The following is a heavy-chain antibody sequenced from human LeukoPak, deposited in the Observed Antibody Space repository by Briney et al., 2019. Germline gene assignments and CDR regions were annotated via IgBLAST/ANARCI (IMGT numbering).Heavy chain of an antibody. CDR1: GYTFTSYG. V-gene: IGHV1-18*01. CDR3: ARVEGYDILTGYHPFDY. Sequence: ASVKVSCKASGYTFTSYGISWVRQAPGRGLEWMGWISAYNGNTNYAQKLQGRVTMTTDTSTSTAYMELRSLRSDDTAVYYCARVEGYDILTGYHPFDYWGQGTLVTVSS. D-gene: IGHD3-9*01. CDR2: ISAYNGNT. J-gene: IGHJ4*02.